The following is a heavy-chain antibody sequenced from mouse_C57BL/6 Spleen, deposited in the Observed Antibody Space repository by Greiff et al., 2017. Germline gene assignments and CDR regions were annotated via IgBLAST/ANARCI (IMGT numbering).Heavy chain of an antibody. V-gene: IGHV1-64*01. CDR2: IHPNSGST. D-gene: IGHD1-1*01. Sequence: QVQLQQPGAELVKPGASVKLSCKASGYTFTSYWMHWVKQRPGQGLEWIGMIHPNSGSTNYNEKFKSKATLTVDKSSSTAYMQLSSLTSEDSAVYYCERITTVVATYWYFDVWGTGTTVTVSS. CDR1: GYTFTSYW. J-gene: IGHJ1*03. CDR3: ERITTVVATYWYFDV.